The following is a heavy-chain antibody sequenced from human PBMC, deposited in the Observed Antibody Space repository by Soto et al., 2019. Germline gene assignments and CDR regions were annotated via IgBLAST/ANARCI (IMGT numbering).Heavy chain of an antibody. CDR3: AKNSESRANSSFDY. D-gene: IGHD3-10*01. CDR1: GLTFSSYA. V-gene: IGHV3-23*01. CDR2: ISGSGIST. J-gene: IGHJ4*02. Sequence: EVQLLESGGGLVQPGGSLRLSCAASGLTFSSYAMSWVRQAPGKGLEWVSGISGSGISTYYADSVKGRFTISRDNSKNSLYLQMNSLIAEDTAVYYCAKNSESRANSSFDYWGQGTLVTVSS.